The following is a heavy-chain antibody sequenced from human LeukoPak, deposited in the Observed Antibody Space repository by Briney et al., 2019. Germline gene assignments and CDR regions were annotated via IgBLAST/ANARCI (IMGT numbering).Heavy chain of an antibody. Sequence: SETLSLTCTVSGYSISSGYYWGWIRQPPGKGLEWIGEINHSGSTNYNPSLKSRVTISVDTSKNQFSLKLSSVTAADTAVYYCARDLDYMNWFDPWGQGTLVTVSS. CDR3: ARDLDYMNWFDP. CDR1: GYSISSGYY. J-gene: IGHJ5*02. CDR2: INHSGST. V-gene: IGHV4-38-2*02. D-gene: IGHD3/OR15-3a*01.